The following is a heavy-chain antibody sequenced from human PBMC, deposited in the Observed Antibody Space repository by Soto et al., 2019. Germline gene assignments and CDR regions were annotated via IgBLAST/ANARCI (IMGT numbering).Heavy chain of an antibody. CDR1: GFTFSSYG. Sequence: QVQLVESGGGEVQPGRSLRLSCAASGFTFSSYGMHWVRQAPGKGLEWVAVIWYDGSNKYYADSVKGRFTISRDNSKNTLYLQMNSLRAEDTAVYYCARDTRHYDFWSGYRIYGMDVWGQGTTVTVSS. CDR2: IWYDGSNK. J-gene: IGHJ6*02. D-gene: IGHD3-3*01. V-gene: IGHV3-33*01. CDR3: ARDTRHYDFWSGYRIYGMDV.